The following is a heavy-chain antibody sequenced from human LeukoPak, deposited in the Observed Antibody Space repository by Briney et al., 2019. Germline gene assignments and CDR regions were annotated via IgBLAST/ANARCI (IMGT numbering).Heavy chain of an antibody. CDR3: ARRENRAHCSSTTPCYYYYGMDV. V-gene: IGHV4-34*01. Sequence: SETLSLTCAVYGGSFSGYYWSWIRQPPGKGLEWIGEINHSGSTNYDPPLKSRVTISVDTSKNQFSLKLSSVTAADTAVYYCARRENRAHCSSTTPCYYYYGMDVWGQGTTVTVSS. D-gene: IGHD2-2*01. CDR1: GGSFSGYY. J-gene: IGHJ6*02. CDR2: INHSGST.